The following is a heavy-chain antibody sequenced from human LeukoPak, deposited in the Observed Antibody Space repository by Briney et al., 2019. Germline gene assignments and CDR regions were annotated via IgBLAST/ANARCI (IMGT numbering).Heavy chain of an antibody. CDR2: ISAYNGNT. Sequence: GASVTVSCKASGYTFTSYGISWVRQAPGQGLEWMGWISAYNGNTNYAQKLQGRVTMTTDTSTSTACMELRSLRSDDTAVYYCARFRLGRGHAFDIWGQGTMVTVSS. D-gene: IGHD1-26*01. V-gene: IGHV1-18*01. CDR3: ARFRLGRGHAFDI. CDR1: GYTFTSYG. J-gene: IGHJ3*02.